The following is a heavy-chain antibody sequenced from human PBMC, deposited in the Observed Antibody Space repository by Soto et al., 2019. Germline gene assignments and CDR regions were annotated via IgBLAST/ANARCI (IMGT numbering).Heavy chain of an antibody. D-gene: IGHD5-18*01. CDR3: ARWSYGYSNSYYFDY. J-gene: IGHJ4*02. CDR1: GGSFSGYY. Sequence: SETLSLTCAVYGGSFSGYYWSWIRQPPGKGLEWIGEINHSGSTNYNPSLKSRVTISVDTSKNQFSLKLSSVTAADTAVYYCARWSYGYSNSYYFDYWGQGTLVTVSS. V-gene: IGHV4-34*01. CDR2: INHSGST.